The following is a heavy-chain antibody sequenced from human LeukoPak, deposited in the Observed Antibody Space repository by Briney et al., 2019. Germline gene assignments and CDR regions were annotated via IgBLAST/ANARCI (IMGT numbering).Heavy chain of an antibody. J-gene: IGHJ4*02. CDR3: AKVTGSSWYGVDY. CDR2: ISSSGSTI. D-gene: IGHD6-13*01. V-gene: IGHV3-48*03. CDR1: GFTFSSYE. Sequence: PGGSLRLSCAASGFTFSSYEMNWVRQAPGKGLEWVSYISSSGSTIYYADSVKGRFTISRDNAKNSLYLQMNSLRAEDTAVYYCAKVTGSSWYGVDYWGQGTLVTVSS.